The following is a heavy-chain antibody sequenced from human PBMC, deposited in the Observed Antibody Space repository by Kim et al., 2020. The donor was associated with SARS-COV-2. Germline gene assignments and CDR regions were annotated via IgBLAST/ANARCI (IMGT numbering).Heavy chain of an antibody. CDR3: ARYTETVIYQLLNDAFDI. Sequence: GESLKISCKGSGYSFTSYWIGWVRQMPGKGLEWMGIIYPGDSDTRYSPSFQGQVTISADKSISTAYLQWSSLKASDTAMYYCARYTETVIYQLLNDAFDIWGQGTMVTVSS. V-gene: IGHV5-51*01. D-gene: IGHD2-2*01. J-gene: IGHJ3*02. CDR2: IYPGDSDT. CDR1: GYSFTSYW.